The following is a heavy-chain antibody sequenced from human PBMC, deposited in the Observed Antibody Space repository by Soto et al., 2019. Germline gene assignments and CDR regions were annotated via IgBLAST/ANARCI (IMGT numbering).Heavy chain of an antibody. D-gene: IGHD3-22*01. V-gene: IGHV3-30*18. J-gene: IGHJ6*02. Sequence: VGSLRLSCAASGFTFSSYGMHWVRQAPGKGLEWVAVISYDGSNKYYADSVKGRFTISRDNSKNTLYLQMNSLRAEDTAVYYCAKDYYDSSGYYSYYYYGMDVWGQGTTVTVSS. CDR3: AKDYYDSSGYYSYYYYGMDV. CDR1: GFTFSSYG. CDR2: ISYDGSNK.